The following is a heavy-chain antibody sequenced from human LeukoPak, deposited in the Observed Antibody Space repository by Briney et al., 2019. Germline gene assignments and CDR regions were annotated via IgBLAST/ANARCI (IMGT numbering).Heavy chain of an antibody. CDR2: FYYTGT. CDR3: ARGRYDSTGDYSYYYMDV. CDR1: GGSITNYY. D-gene: IGHD3-22*01. J-gene: IGHJ6*03. V-gene: IGHV4-59*12. Sequence: SETLSLTCTVSGGSITNYYRSWIRQSPEKGLEWIGYFYYTGTNYNPSLRRRVTISVETSKNQFSLKLSSVTAADTAVYYCARGRYDSTGDYSYYYMDVWGTGTTVTVSS.